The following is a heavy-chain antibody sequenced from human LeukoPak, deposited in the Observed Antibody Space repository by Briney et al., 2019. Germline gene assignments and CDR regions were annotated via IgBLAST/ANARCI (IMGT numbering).Heavy chain of an antibody. V-gene: IGHV4-39*07. J-gene: IGHJ5*02. CDR3: ARVYYDYVWGSYRRGFDP. CDR1: GGSISSSSYY. Sequence: NASETLSLTCTVSGGSISSSSYYWGWIRQPPGKGLEWIGSIYYSGSTYYNPSLKSRVTISVDTSKNQFSLKLSSVTAADTAVYYCARVYYDYVWGSYRRGFDPWGQGTLVTVSS. CDR2: IYYSGST. D-gene: IGHD3-16*02.